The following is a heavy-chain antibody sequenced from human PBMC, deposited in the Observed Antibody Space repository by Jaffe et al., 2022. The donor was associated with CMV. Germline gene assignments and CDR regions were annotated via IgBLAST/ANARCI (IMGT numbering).Heavy chain of an antibody. Sequence: EVQLVQSGAEVKKPGESLKISCKGSGYSFTSYWIGWVRQMPGKGLEWMGIIYPGDSDTRYSPSFQGQVTISADKSISTAYLQWSSLKASDTAMYYCARFGTDDLWNWNGGGGYYYYGMDVWGQGTTVTVSS. D-gene: IGHD1-1*01. CDR3: ARFGTDDLWNWNGGGGYYYYGMDV. CDR1: GYSFTSYW. CDR2: IYPGDSDT. J-gene: IGHJ6*02. V-gene: IGHV5-51*01.